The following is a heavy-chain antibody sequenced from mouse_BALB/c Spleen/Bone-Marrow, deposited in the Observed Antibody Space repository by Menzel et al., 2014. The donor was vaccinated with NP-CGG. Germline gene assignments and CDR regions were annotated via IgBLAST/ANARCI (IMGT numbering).Heavy chain of an antibody. CDR3: KSNNYGSSRGFVY. Sequence: VQLQQSDAELVKPGASVKISCKASGYTFTDHATHWVKQKPEQGLEWIGYISPGNGDIKYNEKFKDKATLTADKSSSTAHMQLNSLTSEDSAVYFCKSNNYGSSRGFVYWGQGTLVTVSA. J-gene: IGHJ3*01. CDR2: ISPGNGDI. D-gene: IGHD1-1*01. V-gene: IGHV1S53*02. CDR1: GYTFTDHA.